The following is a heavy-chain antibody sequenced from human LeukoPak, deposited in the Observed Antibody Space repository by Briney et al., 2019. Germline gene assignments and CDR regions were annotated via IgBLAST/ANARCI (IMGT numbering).Heavy chain of an antibody. D-gene: IGHD5-12*01. CDR2: INQDGSKE. Sequence: GGSLRLSCTASGFIFSNYWMTWVRQAPGKGLEWVAQINQDGSKEYYIDSVKARFSISRDNARNSLSLQMNSLRADDTAVYYCVKDGGLSGNDFLTYWGKGPLVTVSS. J-gene: IGHJ4*02. CDR3: VKDGGLSGNDFLTY. V-gene: IGHV3-7*01. CDR1: GFIFSNYW.